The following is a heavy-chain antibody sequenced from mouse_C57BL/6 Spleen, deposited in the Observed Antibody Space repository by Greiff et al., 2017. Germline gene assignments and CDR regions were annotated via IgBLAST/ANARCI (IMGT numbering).Heavy chain of an antibody. Sequence: QVQLQQSGAELVKPGASVKISCKASGYAFSSYWMNWVKQRPGKGLEWIGQIYPGDGDTNYNGKFKGKATLTADKSSSTAYMQLSSLTSEDSAVYFCARGDSLWAMDYWGQGTSVTVSS. J-gene: IGHJ4*01. CDR2: IYPGDGDT. CDR1: GYAFSSYW. CDR3: ARGDSLWAMDY. V-gene: IGHV1-80*01. D-gene: IGHD6-1*01.